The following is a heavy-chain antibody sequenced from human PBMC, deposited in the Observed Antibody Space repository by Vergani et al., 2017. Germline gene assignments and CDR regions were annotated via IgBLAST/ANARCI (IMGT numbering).Heavy chain of an antibody. V-gene: IGHV3-21*01. Sequence: EVQLLESGGGLVQPGGSLRLSCAASGFTFSSYAMSWVRQAPGKGLEWVSSISSSSSYIYYADSVKGRFTISGDNAKNSLYLQMNSLRAEDTAVYYCARDRLRRGFDYWGQGTLVTVSS. CDR2: ISSSSSYI. J-gene: IGHJ4*02. CDR3: ARDRLRRGFDY. D-gene: IGHD6-25*01. CDR1: GFTFSSYA.